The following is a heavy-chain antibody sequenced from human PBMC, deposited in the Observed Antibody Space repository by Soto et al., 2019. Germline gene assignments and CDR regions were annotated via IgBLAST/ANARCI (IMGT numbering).Heavy chain of an antibody. Sequence: SETLSLTCTVSGGSISSYYWSWIRQPPGKGLEWIGYIYYSGSTNYNPSLKSRVTISVDTSKNQFSLKLSSVTAADTAVYYCARQNYDYYMDVWGKGTTVTVSS. V-gene: IGHV4-59*08. CDR2: IYYSGST. J-gene: IGHJ6*03. CDR3: ARQNYDYYMDV. CDR1: GGSISSYY.